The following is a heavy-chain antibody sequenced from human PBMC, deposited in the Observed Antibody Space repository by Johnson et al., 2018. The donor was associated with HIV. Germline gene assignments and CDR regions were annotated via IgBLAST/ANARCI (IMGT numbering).Heavy chain of an antibody. CDR1: GFTFDEYA. D-gene: IGHD7-27*01. CDR2: ISWTSGSI. CDR3: ARDFGLFLGKDDAFDI. Sequence: VHLVESGGGLVQPGRSLRLSCAASGFTFDEYAMHWVRQAPGKGLEWVSGISWTSGSIGYGDSVKGRFTISRDNAKNSLYLQMNSLRAEDTAVYYCARDFGLFLGKDDAFDIWGQGTMVTVSS. J-gene: IGHJ3*02. V-gene: IGHV3-9*01.